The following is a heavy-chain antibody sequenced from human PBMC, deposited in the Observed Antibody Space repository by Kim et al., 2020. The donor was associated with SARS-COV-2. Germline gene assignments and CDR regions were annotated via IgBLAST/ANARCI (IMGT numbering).Heavy chain of an antibody. CDR3: ARLLIEGTYYYGMDV. Sequence: DSVKCRFPISRDNAKNSLYLQMNSLRAEDTAVYYCARLLIEGTYYYGMDVWGQGTTVTVSS. V-gene: IGHV3-21*01. D-gene: IGHD3-22*01. J-gene: IGHJ6*02.